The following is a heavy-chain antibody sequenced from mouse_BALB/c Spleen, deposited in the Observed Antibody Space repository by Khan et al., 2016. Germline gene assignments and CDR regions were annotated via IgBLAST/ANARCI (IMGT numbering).Heavy chain of an antibody. J-gene: IGHJ1*01. D-gene: IGHD2-1*01. CDR2: INSDGSAI. V-gene: IGHV11-2*02. CDR3: MRYGNYWYFDV. CDR1: GFTFSGFW. Sequence: EVQLVETGGGLVQPGGSRGLSCEGSGFTFSGFWMSWVRQTPGKTLEWIGDINSDGSAINYAPSIKDRFTIFRDNDKSTLYLQMSNVRSEDTATYFCMRYGNYWYFDVRGAGTTVTVSS.